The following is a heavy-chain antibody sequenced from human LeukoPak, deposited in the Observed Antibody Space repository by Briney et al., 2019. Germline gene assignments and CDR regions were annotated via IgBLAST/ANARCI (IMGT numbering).Heavy chain of an antibody. CDR3: ARRDISSGWSFDY. CDR2: IHTSGST. V-gene: IGHV4-4*07. CDR1: GGSISNYH. D-gene: IGHD6-19*01. Sequence: SETLSLTCTVSGGSISNYHWSWIRQPAGKGLEWIGQIHTSGSTNYNPPLKGRVSMSIDTTGDQVSLTIRSVTAADTAFYYCARRDISSGWSFDYWGQGTLVTVSS. J-gene: IGHJ4*02.